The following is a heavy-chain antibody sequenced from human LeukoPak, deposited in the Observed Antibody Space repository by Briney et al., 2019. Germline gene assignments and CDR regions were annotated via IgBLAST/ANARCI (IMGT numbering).Heavy chain of an antibody. Sequence: ASVKVSCEASGYTFTGYYMHWVRQAPGQGLEWMGWINPNSGGTNYAQKFQGRVTMTRDTSISTAYMELSRLRSDDTAVYYCATEASITMVRGVPGEDWGQGTLVTVSS. J-gene: IGHJ4*02. CDR3: ATEASITMVRGVPGED. V-gene: IGHV1-2*02. CDR1: GYTFTGYY. CDR2: INPNSGGT. D-gene: IGHD3-10*01.